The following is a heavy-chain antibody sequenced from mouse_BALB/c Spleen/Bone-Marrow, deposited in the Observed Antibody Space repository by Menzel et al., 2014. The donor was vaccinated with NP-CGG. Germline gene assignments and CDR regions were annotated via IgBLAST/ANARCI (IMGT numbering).Heavy chain of an antibody. CDR2: INPSTTYS. J-gene: IGHJ2*01. V-gene: IGHV1-4*01. CDR1: GYTFTSYW. CDR3: ALYYRYDYFDY. D-gene: IGHD2-14*01. Sequence: QVQLQQSGTVLARPGASVKMSCKASGYTFTSYWMHWVKQRPGQGLEWIGYINPSTTYSAYNQKFKDKATLTADKSSSTAYMQLSSLTSEDSAVYYCALYYRYDYFDYWGQGTTLTVSS.